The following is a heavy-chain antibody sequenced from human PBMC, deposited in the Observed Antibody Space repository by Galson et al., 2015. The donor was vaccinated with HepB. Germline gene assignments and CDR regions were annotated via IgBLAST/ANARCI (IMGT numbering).Heavy chain of an antibody. V-gene: IGHV1-69*13. CDR3: ARDFGKTEGLSYFDY. Sequence: SVKVSCKASGGTFSRYAISWVRQAPGQGLEWMGGIIPIFGTANYAQKFQGRVTITADESTSTAYMELSSLRSEDTAVYYCARDFGKTEGLSYFDYWGQGTLVTVSS. CDR1: GGTFSRYA. CDR2: IIPIFGTA. D-gene: IGHD1-1*01. J-gene: IGHJ4*02.